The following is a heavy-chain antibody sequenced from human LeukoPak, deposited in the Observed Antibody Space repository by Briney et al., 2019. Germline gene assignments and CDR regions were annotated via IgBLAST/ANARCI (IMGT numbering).Heavy chain of an antibody. V-gene: IGHV4-34*01. CDR1: GGSFSSYY. Sequence: SETLSLTCAVYGGSFSSYYWSWIRQPPGKGLEWIGEINHRGSTNYNPSLKSRLNISVDTSKNKFSLRLSSVTAADTAVYYCASPYYHDSSGYSKEPFDIWGQGTMVTVSS. CDR2: INHRGST. J-gene: IGHJ3*02. CDR3: ASPYYHDSSGYSKEPFDI. D-gene: IGHD3-22*01.